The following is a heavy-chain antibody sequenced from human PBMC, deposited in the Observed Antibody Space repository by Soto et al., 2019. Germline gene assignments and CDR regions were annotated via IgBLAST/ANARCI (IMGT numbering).Heavy chain of an antibody. D-gene: IGHD2-21*01. CDR3: AREQGIPYCGGDCYSDWYFDL. CDR1: GYTFTNYA. J-gene: IGHJ2*01. CDR2: LNPGNGNT. V-gene: IGHV1-3*01. Sequence: QVQLVQSGAEVKEPGASVKVSCRASGYTFTNYAIHWVRQAPGQRLEWMGWLNPGNGNTKYPQKFQGRVTITRDTSASTAYMFLSILRSEDTAVYYCAREQGIPYCGGDCYSDWYFDLWGRGTLVTVSS.